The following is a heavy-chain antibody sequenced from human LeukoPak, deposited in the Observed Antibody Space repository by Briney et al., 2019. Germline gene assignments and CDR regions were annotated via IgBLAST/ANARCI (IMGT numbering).Heavy chain of an antibody. Sequence: PGRSLRLSCAVSGFTFDHYGMHWVRQAPGKGLEWVAVISHDGSTIYYADSVEGRFTISRDNSDNTLFLQMNSLRAEDTAVYYCAKDHSIVVPRSYKTNKTRPVVDLYWGQGTLVTVSS. J-gene: IGHJ4*02. CDR1: GFTFDHYG. CDR2: ISHDGSTI. CDR3: AKDHSIVVPRSYKTNKTRPVVDLY. V-gene: IGHV3-30*18. D-gene: IGHD1-26*01.